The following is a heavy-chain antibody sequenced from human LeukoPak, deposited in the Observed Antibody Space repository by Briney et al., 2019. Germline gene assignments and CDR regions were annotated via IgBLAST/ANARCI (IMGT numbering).Heavy chain of an antibody. CDR2: INPNSGGT. Sequence: ASVKVSCKASGYTFTGYYMHWVRQAPGQGLEWMGWINPNSGGTNYAQKFQGRVTMTRDTSISTAYMELSRLRSDDTAVYYCARVVVGANHWFDPWGQGTLVTVSS. D-gene: IGHD1-26*01. CDR1: GYTFTGYY. V-gene: IGHV1-2*02. CDR3: ARVVVGANHWFDP. J-gene: IGHJ5*02.